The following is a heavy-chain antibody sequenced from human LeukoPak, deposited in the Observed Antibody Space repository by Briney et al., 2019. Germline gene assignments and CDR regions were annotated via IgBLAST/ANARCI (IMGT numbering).Heavy chain of an antibody. Sequence: GGSLRLSCAASGFTFSSYWMSWVRRAPGKGLEWVTNIKQDGSEKYYMDSVKGRFTISRDNAKNSLYLQMNSLRAEDTAVYYCARVWARIAAAGTLDYWGQGTLVTVSS. V-gene: IGHV3-7*01. CDR2: IKQDGSEK. J-gene: IGHJ4*02. CDR3: ARVWARIAAAGTLDY. D-gene: IGHD6-13*01. CDR1: GFTFSSYW.